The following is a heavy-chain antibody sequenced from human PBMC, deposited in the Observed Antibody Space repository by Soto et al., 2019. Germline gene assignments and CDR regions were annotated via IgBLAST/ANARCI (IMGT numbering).Heavy chain of an antibody. V-gene: IGHV3-23*01. Sequence: GGSLRLSCAASGFTFSSYAMSWVRQAPGKGLEWVSAISGSGGSTYYADSVKGRFTISRDNSKNTLYLQMNSLRAEDTAVYYCATVPAANSRPFLIPPKARFIYWGQGTLVTVSS. CDR1: GFTFSSYA. D-gene: IGHD2-2*01. J-gene: IGHJ4*02. CDR3: ATVPAANSRPFLIPPKARFIY. CDR2: ISGSGGST.